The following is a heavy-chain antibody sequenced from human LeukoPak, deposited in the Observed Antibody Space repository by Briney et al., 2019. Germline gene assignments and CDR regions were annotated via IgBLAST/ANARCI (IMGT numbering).Heavy chain of an antibody. D-gene: IGHD3-10*01. J-gene: IGHJ4*02. CDR3: TRHLSGPSDY. Sequence: PGGSLKLSCAASGFTFSGSAMHWVRQASGKGLEWVGRIRSKANSYATAYAASVKGRFTISRDDSKNTAYLQMDSLKTEDTAVYYCTRHLSGPSDYWGQGTLVTVSS. V-gene: IGHV3-73*01. CDR2: IRSKANSYAT. CDR1: GFTFSGSA.